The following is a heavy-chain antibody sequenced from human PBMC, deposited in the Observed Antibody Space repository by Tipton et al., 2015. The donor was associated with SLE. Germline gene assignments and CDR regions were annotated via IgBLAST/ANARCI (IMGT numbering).Heavy chain of an antibody. CDR2: IYTGGST. D-gene: IGHD5-24*01. J-gene: IGHJ4*02. CDR3: AREKGYNWPFDF. Sequence: TLSLTCTVSGDSMNDYYWNWIRRAPGKGLEWVGYIYTGGSTHYNPSLRSRVTISVDTSNNQFSLKLRSVSAADTAVYYCAREKGYNWPFDFWGQGTLVTVSS. CDR1: GDSMNDYY. V-gene: IGHV4-4*08.